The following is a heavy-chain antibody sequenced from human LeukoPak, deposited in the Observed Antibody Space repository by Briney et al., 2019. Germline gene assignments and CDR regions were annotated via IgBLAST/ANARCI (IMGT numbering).Heavy chain of an antibody. Sequence: GGSLRLSCAASGFTFSDYYMSWIRQAPGKGLEWVSYISSSGSTIYYADSVKGRFTISRDNAKNSLYLQVNSLRAEDTAVYYCARVIPNIVLMVYAGRWFDPWGQGTLVTVSS. V-gene: IGHV3-11*01. CDR3: ARVIPNIVLMVYAGRWFDP. CDR1: GFTFSDYY. D-gene: IGHD2-8*01. CDR2: ISSSGSTI. J-gene: IGHJ5*02.